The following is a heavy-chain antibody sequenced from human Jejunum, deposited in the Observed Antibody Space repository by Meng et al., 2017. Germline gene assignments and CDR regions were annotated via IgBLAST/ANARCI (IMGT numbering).Heavy chain of an antibody. CDR1: GGSISSSNR. CDR3: ARDWGCRDGSCFSGLLEY. Sequence: QLQLQESGPGLVKPSGTLSFTCGVSGGSISSSNRWSWVRQSPGKGLEWIGEMYHGGDTNYNPSLETRVTISTDTSRNEFSLKLRSVTAADTAVYYCARDWGCRDGSCFSGLLEYWGQGILVTVSS. J-gene: IGHJ4*02. V-gene: IGHV4-4*02. CDR2: MYHGGDT. D-gene: IGHD2-15*01.